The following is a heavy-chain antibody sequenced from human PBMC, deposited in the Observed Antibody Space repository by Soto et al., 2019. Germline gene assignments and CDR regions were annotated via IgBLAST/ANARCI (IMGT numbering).Heavy chain of an antibody. J-gene: IGHJ4*02. V-gene: IGHV1-69*06. CDR3: AKPLPFSAVGPTHYFFDY. Sequence: VASVKVSCKASGGTFSSYAISWVRQAPGQGLEWMGGIIPIFGTANYAQKFQGRVTITADKSTSTAYMELNSLTAEDTAVYYCAKPLPFSAVGPTHYFFDYWGQGTLVTVSS. D-gene: IGHD1-26*01. CDR1: GGTFSSYA. CDR2: IIPIFGTA.